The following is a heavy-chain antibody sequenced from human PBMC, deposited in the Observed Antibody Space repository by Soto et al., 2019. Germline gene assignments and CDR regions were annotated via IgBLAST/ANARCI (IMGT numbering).Heavy chain of an antibody. V-gene: IGHV4-39*01. CDR1: GGSISSSSYY. J-gene: IGHJ6*02. CDR3: RAVADLGEGYYYYYGMDV. D-gene: IGHD6-19*01. Sequence: TSETLSLTCTVSGGSISSSSYYWGWIRQPPGKGLEWIGSIYYSGSTYYNPSLKSRVTISVDTSKNQFSLKLSSVTAADTAVYYCRAVADLGEGYYYYYGMDVWGQGTTVTVSS. CDR2: IYYSGST.